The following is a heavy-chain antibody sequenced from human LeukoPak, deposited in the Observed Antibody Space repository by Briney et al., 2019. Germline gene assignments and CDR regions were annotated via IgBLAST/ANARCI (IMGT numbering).Heavy chain of an antibody. CDR1: GFTLSNYA. CDR3: VKTTRPLGAFDY. V-gene: IGHV3-23*01. Sequence: GGSLRLSCAASGFTLSNYAMSWVRQAPGKGLEWVSAISSSGGSTYYADSVKGRFTISRDNFKNMLYLQINGLRVEDTAIYYCVKTTRPLGAFDYWGQGALVTVSS. D-gene: IGHD7-27*01. J-gene: IGHJ4*02. CDR2: ISSSGGST.